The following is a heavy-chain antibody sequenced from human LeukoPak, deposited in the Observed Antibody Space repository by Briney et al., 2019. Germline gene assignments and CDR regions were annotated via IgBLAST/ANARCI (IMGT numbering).Heavy chain of an antibody. CDR2: ISRSGSTK. CDR1: GFTFSDYN. D-gene: IGHD2-15*01. CDR3: ARVLRYCSGGNCYSGGLGYMDV. V-gene: IGHV3-11*01. Sequence: GGSLRLSCAASGFTFSDYNMRWIRQTPGKGLEWVSSISRSGSTKYYADSVKGRFTISRDNAKNSLFLQMNSLRAEDTAVYYCARVLRYCSGGNCYSGGLGYMDVWGKGTTVTISS. J-gene: IGHJ6*03.